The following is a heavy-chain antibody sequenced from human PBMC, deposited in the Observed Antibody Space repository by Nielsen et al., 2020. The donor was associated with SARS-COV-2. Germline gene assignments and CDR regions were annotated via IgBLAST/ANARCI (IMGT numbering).Heavy chain of an antibody. CDR1: GFTFSSYW. CDR3: ARGHSSAWYYSDY. V-gene: IGHV3-7*03. J-gene: IGHJ4*02. CDR2: IKEDGSEK. Sequence: GESLKISCAASGFTFSSYWMNWVRQAPGKGLEWVANIKEDGSEKYHVDSVKGRFTISRDNAKNSLYLHMNSLRAEDTAVYYCARGHSSAWYYSDYWGQGTLATVSS. D-gene: IGHD6-19*01.